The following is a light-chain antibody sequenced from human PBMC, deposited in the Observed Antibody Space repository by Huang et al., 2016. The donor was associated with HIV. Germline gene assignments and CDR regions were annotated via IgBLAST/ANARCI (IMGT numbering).Light chain of an antibody. Sequence: DIQMTQSPSSLSASVGDRVTITCRASQGIRNFVAWYPQKPGKPPKLLIYGAATLESGVPSRCSGGGSETEFTLTIRSLQTEDVATYYCQKYSNDPRAFGQGTRVDIK. V-gene: IGKV1-27*01. CDR2: GAA. CDR1: QGIRNF. CDR3: QKYSNDPRA. J-gene: IGKJ1*01.